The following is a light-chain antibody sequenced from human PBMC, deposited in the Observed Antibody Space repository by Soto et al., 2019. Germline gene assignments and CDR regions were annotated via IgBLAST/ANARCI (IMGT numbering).Light chain of an antibody. CDR1: QNVYSNY. J-gene: IGKJ1*01. CDR3: QQYVSSPRT. CDR2: AAF. Sequence: DIVLTQSPGTLSLSPGERATLSCRASQNVYSNYLAWYQQKPGHAPRLLIYAAFVRATGIPDRFSGSGSGTDFTLTISGLEPEDFAVYYCQQYVSSPRTFGQGTKVDIK. V-gene: IGKV3-20*01.